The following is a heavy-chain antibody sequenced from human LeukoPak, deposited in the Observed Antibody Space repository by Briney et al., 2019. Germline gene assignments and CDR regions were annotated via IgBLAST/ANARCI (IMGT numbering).Heavy chain of an antibody. CDR1: GYTFTSYG. D-gene: IGHD3-22*01. J-gene: IGHJ6*03. Sequence: ASVKVSCKASGYTFTSYGISWVRQAPGQGLEWMGWISAYNGNTNYAQKLQGRVTMTTDTSTSTAYMELRSLRSDDTAVYYCAREGYYDSSGPTYYYYMDVWGKGTTVTVSS. V-gene: IGHV1-18*01. CDR2: ISAYNGNT. CDR3: AREGYYDSSGPTYYYYMDV.